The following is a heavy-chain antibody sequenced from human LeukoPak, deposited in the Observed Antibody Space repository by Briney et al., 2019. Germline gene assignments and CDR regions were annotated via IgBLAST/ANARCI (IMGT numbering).Heavy chain of an antibody. V-gene: IGHV3-23*01. CDR2: VSGRGSDL. CDR3: AKRGYYYESSGYYYFDS. CDR1: GLPFSTYA. Sequence: GGPLRLTCTGSGLPFSTYAMNWVRQASGKGLEWVSAVSGRGSDLYYAESVKGRFTISRDNSKNTLYRQMNSLRAEDTAVYYCAKRGYYYESSGYYYFDSWGQGTRVTVSA. J-gene: IGHJ4*02. D-gene: IGHD3-22*01.